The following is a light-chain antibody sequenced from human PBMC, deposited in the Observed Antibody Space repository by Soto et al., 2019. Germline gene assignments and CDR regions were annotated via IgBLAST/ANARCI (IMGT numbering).Light chain of an antibody. CDR1: QSIRNY. CDR3: LQDYNYPLT. CDR2: FAS. V-gene: IGKV1-6*01. J-gene: IGKJ4*01. Sequence: IQMTQSPSSLSACVGDRVTITCRASQSIRNYLNWYQQIPGKAPKLLIDFASNLETGVPSRFSGSGSGTDFTLTISSLQTEDFATYYCLQDYNYPLTFGGGTKVDIK.